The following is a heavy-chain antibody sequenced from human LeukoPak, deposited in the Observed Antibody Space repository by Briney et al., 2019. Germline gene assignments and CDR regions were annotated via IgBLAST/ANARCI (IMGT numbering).Heavy chain of an antibody. CDR2: IIPIFGTA. CDR3: ARNPLYYYGSGSYYNRKPGYMDV. D-gene: IGHD3-10*01. Sequence: VASVKVSCKASGGTFSSYAISWVRQAPGQGLEWMGGIIPIFGTANYAQKFQGRVTITTDESTSTAYMGLSSLRSEDTAVYYCARNPLYYYGSGSYYNRKPGYMDVWGKGTTVTVSS. V-gene: IGHV1-69*05. CDR1: GGTFSSYA. J-gene: IGHJ6*03.